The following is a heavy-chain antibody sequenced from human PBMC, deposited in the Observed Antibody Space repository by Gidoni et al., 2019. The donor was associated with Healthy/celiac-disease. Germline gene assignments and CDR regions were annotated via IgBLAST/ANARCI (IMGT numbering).Heavy chain of an antibody. CDR1: GYTFTSYG. V-gene: IGHV1-18*01. D-gene: IGHD2-2*01. CDR3: ARDGIVVVPAPIGFDY. J-gene: IGHJ4*02. CDR2: ISAYNGNT. Sequence: VQLVQSGAEVKKPGASVQVSCKASGYTFTSYGISWVRQAPGQGLEWMGWISAYNGNTNDAQKLQGRVTMTTDTSTSAAYMELRSLRSDDTAVYYCARDGIVVVPAPIGFDYWGQGTLVTVSS.